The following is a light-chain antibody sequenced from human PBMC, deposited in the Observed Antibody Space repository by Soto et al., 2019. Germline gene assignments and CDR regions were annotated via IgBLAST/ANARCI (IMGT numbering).Light chain of an antibody. V-gene: IGKV3-15*01. CDR1: QSVSST. J-gene: IGKJ4*01. CDR2: RAF. Sequence: EIVLTQSPGTLSLSPGQRATLSFMASQSVSSTYLAWYRQKPGQAPRLLIYRAFTRATGIPARFSGSGFGTDFTLTISSLQSEDFAVYYCQQYNNWPLTFGGGTKVDIK. CDR3: QQYNNWPLT.